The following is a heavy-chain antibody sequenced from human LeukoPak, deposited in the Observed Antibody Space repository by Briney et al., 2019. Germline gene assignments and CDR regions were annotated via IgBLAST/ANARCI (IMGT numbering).Heavy chain of an antibody. J-gene: IGHJ4*02. CDR2: IKQDGSEK. CDR3: ARDFMYSSSWAGGY. V-gene: IGHV3-7*01. CDR1: GFTFSSYW. Sequence: GGSLRLSCAASGFTFSSYWMSWVRQAPGKGLEWVANIKQDGSEKYYVDSVKGRFTISRDNAKNSLYLQMNSLGAEDTAVYYCARDFMYSSSWAGGYWGQGTLVTVSS. D-gene: IGHD6-13*01.